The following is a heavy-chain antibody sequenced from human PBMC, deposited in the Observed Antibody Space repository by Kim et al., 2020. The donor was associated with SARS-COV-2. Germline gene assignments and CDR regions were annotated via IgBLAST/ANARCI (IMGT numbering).Heavy chain of an antibody. V-gene: IGHV3-21*01. J-gene: IGHJ4*02. CDR2: SYI. Sequence: SYIDYADSVKGRFTISRDNAKNALYLQMNSLRAEDTAVYYCARAPIAAAGYWGQGTLVTVSS. CDR3: ARAPIAAAGY. D-gene: IGHD6-13*01.